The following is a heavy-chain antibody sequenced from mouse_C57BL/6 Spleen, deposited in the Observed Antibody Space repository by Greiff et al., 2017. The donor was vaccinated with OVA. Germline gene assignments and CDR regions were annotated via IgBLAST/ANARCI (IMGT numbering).Heavy chain of an antibody. D-gene: IGHD3-1*01. J-gene: IGHJ4*01. CDR2: IDPSDSYT. CDR3: ARGTGLDYAMDY. CDR1: GYTFTSYW. Sequence: VQLQQPGAELVMPGASVKLSCKASGYTFTSYWMHWVKQRPGQGLEWIGEIDPSDSYTNYNQKFKGKSTLTVDKSSSTAYMQLSSLTSEDSAVYYCARGTGLDYAMDYWGQGTSVTVSS. V-gene: IGHV1-69*01.